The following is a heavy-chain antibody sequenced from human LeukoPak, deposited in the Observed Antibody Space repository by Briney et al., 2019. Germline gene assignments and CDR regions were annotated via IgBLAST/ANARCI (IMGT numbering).Heavy chain of an antibody. CDR1: GGSFSGYY. Sequence: SETLSLTCAVYGGSFSGYYWSWIRRPPGKGLEWIGEINHSGSTNYNPSLKSRATISVDTSRNQFSLKLSSVTAADTAVYYCARGLGRDWGQGTLVTVSS. CDR2: INHSGST. J-gene: IGHJ4*02. CDR3: ARGLGRD. V-gene: IGHV4-34*01.